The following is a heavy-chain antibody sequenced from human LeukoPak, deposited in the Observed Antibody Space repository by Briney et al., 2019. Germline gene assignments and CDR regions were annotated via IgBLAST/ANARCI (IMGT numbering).Heavy chain of an antibody. CDR3: ARDIVVVPAAIPRVVWFDP. Sequence: ASVKVSCTASGYTFTSYGISWVRQAPGQGLEWMGWISAYNGNTNYAQMLQGRVTMTTDTSTSTAYMELRSLRSDDTAVYYCARDIVVVPAAIPRVVWFDPWGQGTLVTVSS. V-gene: IGHV1-18*01. J-gene: IGHJ5*02. CDR2: ISAYNGNT. D-gene: IGHD2-2*01. CDR1: GYTFTSYG.